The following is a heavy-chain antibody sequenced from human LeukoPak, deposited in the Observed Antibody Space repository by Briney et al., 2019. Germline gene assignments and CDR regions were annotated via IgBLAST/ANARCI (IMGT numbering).Heavy chain of an antibody. V-gene: IGHV5-51*01. CDR2: IYPGDSDT. CDR1: GYSFPGYW. D-gene: IGHD2/OR15-2a*01. CDR3: ARSAADRSTSLYFQH. Sequence: GESLKISCKGSGYSFPGYWISWVRQMPGKGLEWMGIIYPGDSDTRYSPSFQGQVTISADKSISTAYLQWSSLKASDTAIYYCARSAADRSTSLYFQHWGQGTLVTVFS. J-gene: IGHJ1*01.